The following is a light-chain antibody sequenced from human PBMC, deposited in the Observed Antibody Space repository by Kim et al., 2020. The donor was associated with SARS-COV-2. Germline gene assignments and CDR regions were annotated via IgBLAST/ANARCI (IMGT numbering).Light chain of an antibody. CDR3: QQYLSWPPLNT. Sequence: EIVLTQSPATLSVSPGETVTLSCRTSQYIGNNLAWYQHKPGRAPRLLIYGASTRATDAPVTFSGTGSGTEFTLTISSLQSEDLAVYYCQQYLSWPPLNTFGQGTSWRSN. V-gene: IGKV3D-15*01. CDR2: GAS. CDR1: QYIGNN. J-gene: IGKJ2*01.